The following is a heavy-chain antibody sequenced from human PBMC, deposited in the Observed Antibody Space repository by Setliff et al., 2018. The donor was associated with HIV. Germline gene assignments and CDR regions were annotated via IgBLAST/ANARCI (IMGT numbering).Heavy chain of an antibody. D-gene: IGHD6-13*01. Sequence: ASVKVSCKASGYTFINYGISWVRQASGQGLEWTGWINTNTGNSTYAQGFTGRFVFSLDTSVSTAYLQISSLKAEDTAVYYCARGGSSWFGWFDPWGQGTLVTVSS. CDR3: ARGGSSWFGWFDP. V-gene: IGHV7-4-1*02. J-gene: IGHJ5*02. CDR2: INTNTGNS. CDR1: GYTFINYG.